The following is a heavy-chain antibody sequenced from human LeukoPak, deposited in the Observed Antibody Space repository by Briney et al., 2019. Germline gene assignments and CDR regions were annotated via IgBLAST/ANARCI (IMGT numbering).Heavy chain of an antibody. J-gene: IGHJ4*02. CDR2: IYRSGST. CDR1: GDSISSSDW. D-gene: IGHD6-19*01. CDR3: ARERAVAGNLDY. Sequence: PSETLSLTCAVSGDSISSSDWWSWVHQPPGKGLEWIGEIYRSGSTNYNPSLKSRVTISVDKSKNQFSLKLSSVTAADTAVYYCARERAVAGNLDYWGQGTLVTVSS. V-gene: IGHV4-4*02.